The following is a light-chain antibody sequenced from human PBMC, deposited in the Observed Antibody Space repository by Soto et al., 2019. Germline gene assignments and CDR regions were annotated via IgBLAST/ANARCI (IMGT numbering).Light chain of an antibody. J-gene: IGKJ4*01. CDR2: WAS. Sequence: DTVMTQSPDSLAVSLGETATINCKSVHSMLYSSSNKNYLAWYQQKPRQPPKLLMYWASTRESGVPDRFSGSGSGTDFTLTISSLQAEDVAVYYCQQYYITPLTFGGGAKVDIK. CDR1: HSMLYSSSNKNY. V-gene: IGKV4-1*01. CDR3: QQYYITPLT.